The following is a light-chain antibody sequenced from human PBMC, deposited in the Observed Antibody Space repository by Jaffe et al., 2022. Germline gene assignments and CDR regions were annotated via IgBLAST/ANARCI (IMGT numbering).Light chain of an antibody. V-gene: IGKV1-39*01. CDR3: QQSYSFPPIT. Sequence: DIQMTQSPSSLSASVGDRVTITCRASQNIGRFLNWYQQKPGKAPKLLIYAASNLQSGVPSRFSGGGAGADFTLTISSLQAEDFATYYCQQSYSFPPITFGQGTRLDIK. CDR1: QNIGRF. J-gene: IGKJ5*01. CDR2: AAS.